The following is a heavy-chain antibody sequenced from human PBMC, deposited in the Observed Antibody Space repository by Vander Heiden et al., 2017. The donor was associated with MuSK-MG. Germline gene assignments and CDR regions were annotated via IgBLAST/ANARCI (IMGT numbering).Heavy chain of an antibody. CDR2: VYPIDSDT. CDR1: GYTFTSHW. Sequence: EVQLVQSGPEVKKPGESLKISCKASGYTFTSHWIGWARQMPGKGLGWMGIVYPIDSDTRYGPSLQGQVAISADKSFSTAYLQWTSLKASDTAMYYCARHNNGDYAIDYWGQGTLVTVSS. J-gene: IGHJ4*02. V-gene: IGHV5-51*01. CDR3: ARHNNGDYAIDY. D-gene: IGHD4-17*01.